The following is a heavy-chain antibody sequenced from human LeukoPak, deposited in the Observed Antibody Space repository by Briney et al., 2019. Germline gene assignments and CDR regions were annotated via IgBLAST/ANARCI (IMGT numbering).Heavy chain of an antibody. D-gene: IGHD3-9*01. CDR1: GYTFTSYY. J-gene: IGHJ4*02. CDR2: INPSGGST. V-gene: IGHV1-46*01. CDR3: ARDTRDSYDILTGYFGPAGY. Sequence: GASVKVSCKASGYTFTSYYMHWVRQAPGQGLEWMGIINPSGGSTSYAQKFQGRVTMTRDTSTSTVYMELSSLRSEDTAVYYCARDTRDSYDILTGYFGPAGYWGQGTLVTVSS.